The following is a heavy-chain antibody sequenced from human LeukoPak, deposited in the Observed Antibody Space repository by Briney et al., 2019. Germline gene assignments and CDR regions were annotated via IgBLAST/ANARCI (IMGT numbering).Heavy chain of an antibody. CDR2: ISAYNGNT. CDR3: ARYTLILVRGVSPSGY. D-gene: IGHD3-10*01. V-gene: IGHV1-18*01. Sequence: GASVKVSCKASGYTFTSYGISWVRQAPGQGLEWMGWISAYNGNTNYAQKLQGRVTMTTDTSTSTAYMKLRSLRSDETAVYYCARYTLILVRGVSPSGYWGQGTLVTVSS. CDR1: GYTFTSYG. J-gene: IGHJ4*02.